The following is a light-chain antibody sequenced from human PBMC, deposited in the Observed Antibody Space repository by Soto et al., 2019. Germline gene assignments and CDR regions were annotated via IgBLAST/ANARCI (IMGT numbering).Light chain of an antibody. Sequence: DIQMTQSPPTLSASVGDRVTITCRASQSISTWLAWYQQKPGKAPKLLIYGASTLESGVPSRFSGSGSGTEFTLTISSLQSEDFAVYYCQQYNNWPRTFGQGTKVDIK. J-gene: IGKJ1*01. CDR2: GAS. CDR1: QSISTW. CDR3: QQYNNWPRT. V-gene: IGKV1-5*01.